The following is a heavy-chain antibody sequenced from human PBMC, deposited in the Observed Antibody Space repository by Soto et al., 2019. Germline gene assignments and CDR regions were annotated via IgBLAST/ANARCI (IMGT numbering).Heavy chain of an antibody. CDR1: GGTFSSYT. Sequence: QVQLVQSGAEVKKPVSSVKVSCKASGGTFSSYTISWVRQAPGQGLEWMGRIIPILGIANYTQKFQGRVTITADKSTSTAYMELSSLRSEDTAVYYCARVRRIAASPLAPDHWAPGTLVTVPS. J-gene: IGHJ4*02. D-gene: IGHD6-6*01. CDR2: IIPILGIA. V-gene: IGHV1-69*02. CDR3: ARVRRIAASPLAPDH.